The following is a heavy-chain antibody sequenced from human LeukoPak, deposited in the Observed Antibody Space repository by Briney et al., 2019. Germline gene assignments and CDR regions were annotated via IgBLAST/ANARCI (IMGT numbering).Heavy chain of an antibody. Sequence: GASVKVSCKASGYTFTSYDINWVRQATGQGLEWMGWMNPNSGNTGYAQKFQGRVTITRNTSISTAYMELSSLRSEDTALYYCARDDYGSGSWNDYWGQGTLVTVSS. CDR1: GYTFTSYD. J-gene: IGHJ4*02. V-gene: IGHV1-8*03. CDR2: MNPNSGNT. D-gene: IGHD3-10*01. CDR3: ARDDYGSGSWNDY.